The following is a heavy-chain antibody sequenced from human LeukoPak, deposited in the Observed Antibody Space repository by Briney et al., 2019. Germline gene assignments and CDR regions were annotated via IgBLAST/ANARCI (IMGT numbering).Heavy chain of an antibody. CDR1: GGSFSGYY. J-gene: IGHJ4*02. Sequence: SETLSLTCAVYGGSFSGYYWSWIRQPPGKGLEWIGEINHSGSTNYNPSLKSRVTISVDTSKNQFSLKLSSVTAADTAVYYCASGPGAGYFHYWGQGTLVTVSS. D-gene: IGHD3-10*01. CDR3: ASGPGAGYFHY. CDR2: INHSGST. V-gene: IGHV4-34*01.